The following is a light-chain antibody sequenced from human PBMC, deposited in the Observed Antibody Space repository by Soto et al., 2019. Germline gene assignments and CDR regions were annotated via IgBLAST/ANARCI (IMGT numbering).Light chain of an antibody. V-gene: IGKV3D-15*01. CDR3: QHFDDSLT. CDR1: QSVGSN. J-gene: IGKJ4*01. CDR2: GAS. Sequence: EIVMTQSPATLSVSPGERATLSCRASQSVGSNLAWYQQKPGQAPRLLIYGASTRATGTPDRFSGSGSGTDFTLTISRLEPEDFAVFYCQHFDDSLTFGGGTKVEIK.